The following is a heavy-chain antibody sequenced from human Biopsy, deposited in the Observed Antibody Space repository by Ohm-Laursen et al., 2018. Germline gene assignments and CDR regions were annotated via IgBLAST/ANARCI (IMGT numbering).Heavy chain of an antibody. J-gene: IGHJ3*01. CDR1: GGDINTYY. CDR2: IYPGGST. Sequence: TLSLTCNVSGGDINTYYWSWIRQPAGQGLEWIGRIYPGGSTNYNPSLKSRVTMSVDTSKKQLSLRLRSVTAADTAMYYCASVVLGPTNDAFDLWGQGTMVVVSS. V-gene: IGHV4-4*07. D-gene: IGHD3-22*01. CDR3: ASVVLGPTNDAFDL.